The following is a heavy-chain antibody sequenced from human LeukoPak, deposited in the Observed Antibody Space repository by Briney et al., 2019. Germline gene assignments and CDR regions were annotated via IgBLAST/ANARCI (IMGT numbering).Heavy chain of an antibody. CDR1: GFTVSSNY. J-gene: IGHJ4*02. CDR2: IYGGGST. Sequence: GGSLRLSCAASGFTVSSNYMSWVRQAPGKGLEWVSVIYGGGSTYYADSVKGRFTISRDNSKNTLYLQMNSLRAEDTAVYYCAKDGVVVTATFSWGQGTLVTVSS. CDR3: AKDGVVVTATFS. D-gene: IGHD2-21*02. V-gene: IGHV3-53*01.